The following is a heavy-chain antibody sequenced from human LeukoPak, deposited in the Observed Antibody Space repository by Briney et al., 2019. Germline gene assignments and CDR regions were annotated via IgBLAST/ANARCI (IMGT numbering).Heavy chain of an antibody. J-gene: IGHJ4*02. CDR2: INHSGST. CDR1: GRSFSGYY. V-gene: IGHV4-34*01. D-gene: IGHD6-6*01. CDR3: AREQLVPGFDY. Sequence: SETLSLTFAVYGRSFSGYYCSWIRQPPGKVHEWIGEINHSGSTNYNPSLKSRVTISVDTSKNQFSLKLSSVTAADTAVYYCAREQLVPGFDYWGQGTLVTVSS.